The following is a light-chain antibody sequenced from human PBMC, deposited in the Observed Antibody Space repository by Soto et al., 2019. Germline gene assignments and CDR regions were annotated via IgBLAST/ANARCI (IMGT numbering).Light chain of an antibody. J-gene: IGLJ3*02. CDR3: CSFAGNYWL. Sequence: QSALTQPRSVSGSPGQSVTISCTGTSSDVGYYPYVSWYQQHPGKAPKIIIYGVSNRPSGVPDRFSGSKSGNTASLTISGLQPEDEAEYHCCSFAGNYWLFGGGTKVTVL. CDR1: SSDVGYYPY. V-gene: IGLV2-11*01. CDR2: GVS.